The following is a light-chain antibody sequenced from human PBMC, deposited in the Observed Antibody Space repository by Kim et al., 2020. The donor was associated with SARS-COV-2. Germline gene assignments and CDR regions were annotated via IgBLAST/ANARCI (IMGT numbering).Light chain of an antibody. CDR2: DVS. Sequence: QSALTQPASVSGSPGQSITISCTGTSSDIGANNYVSWYQQHPGKAPKFMIYDVSERPSVVSDRFSGSKSGNTASLTISGLQAEDEADYYCNSYTSSRTYVFGTGTKVTVL. J-gene: IGLJ1*01. CDR3: NSYTSSRTYV. CDR1: SSDIGANNY. V-gene: IGLV2-14*03.